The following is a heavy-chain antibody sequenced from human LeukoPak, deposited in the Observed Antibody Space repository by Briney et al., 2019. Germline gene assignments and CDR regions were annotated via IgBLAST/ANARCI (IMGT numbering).Heavy chain of an antibody. Sequence: GGSLRLSCAASGFTFSSYSMNWVRQAPVKGLEWASSISSSSSYIYYADSVKGRFTISRDNAKNSLYLQMNSLRAEDTAVYYCASVPFSDLDYWGQGTLVTVSS. CDR1: GFTFSSYS. V-gene: IGHV3-21*01. CDR2: ISSSSSYI. D-gene: IGHD2-2*01. CDR3: ASVPFSDLDY. J-gene: IGHJ4*02.